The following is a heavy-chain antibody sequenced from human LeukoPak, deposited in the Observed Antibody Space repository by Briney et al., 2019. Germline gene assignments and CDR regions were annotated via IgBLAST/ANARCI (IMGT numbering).Heavy chain of an antibody. CDR3: GRYPYYGPANYFKGHYSDS. CDR1: GFSFSPYW. D-gene: IGHD3-10*01. Sequence: GGSLRLSCPASGFSFSPYWIHWVRQPPGQELAWVSRINSDGTSTAYADSVKGRFTISRDNGKNEVDLQLNSLRAEDTAVYYCGRYPYYGPANYFKGHYSDSWDQGTLVTVSA. CDR2: INSDGTST. J-gene: IGHJ4*02. V-gene: IGHV3-74*01.